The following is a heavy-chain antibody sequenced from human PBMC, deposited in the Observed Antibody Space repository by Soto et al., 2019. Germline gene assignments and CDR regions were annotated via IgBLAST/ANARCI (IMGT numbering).Heavy chain of an antibody. J-gene: IGHJ4*02. CDR1: GFTFSSYW. CDR2: IKQDGSEK. D-gene: IGHD5-18*01. CDR3: ARPRGYSYGYYFDY. Sequence: GGSLRLSCAASGFTFSSYWMSWVRQAPGKGLEWVANIKQDGSEKYYVDSVKGRFTISRDNAKNSLYLQMNSLRAEDTAVYYCARPRGYSYGYYFDYWGQGTLVTVSS. V-gene: IGHV3-7*03.